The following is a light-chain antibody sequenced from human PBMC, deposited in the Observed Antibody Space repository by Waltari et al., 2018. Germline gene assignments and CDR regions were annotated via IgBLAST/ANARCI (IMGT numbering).Light chain of an antibody. V-gene: IGKV3-11*01. CDR2: DAS. CDR1: QSVSSY. Sequence: EIVLTQSPATLSLSPGERATLSCRASQSVSSYLAWYQQKPGQAHRLLIYDASNRATGIPARFSGSGSGTDFTLTISSLEPEDFAVYYCQQRSNFGQGTRLEIK. CDR3: QQRSN. J-gene: IGKJ5*01.